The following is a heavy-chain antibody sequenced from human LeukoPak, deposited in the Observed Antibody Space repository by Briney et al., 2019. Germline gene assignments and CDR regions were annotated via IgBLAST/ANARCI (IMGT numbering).Heavy chain of an antibody. CDR1: GYTFTGYY. D-gene: IGHD5-24*01. Sequence: GASVKVSCKASGYTFTGYYMHWVRQAPGQGLEWMGWINPNSGGTNYAQKLQGRVTMTTDTSTSTAYMELRSLRSDDTAVYYCARGRDGYNWRSSYDYYYYYYMDVWGKGTTVTVSS. V-gene: IGHV1-2*02. J-gene: IGHJ6*03. CDR2: INPNSGGT. CDR3: ARGRDGYNWRSSYDYYYYYYMDV.